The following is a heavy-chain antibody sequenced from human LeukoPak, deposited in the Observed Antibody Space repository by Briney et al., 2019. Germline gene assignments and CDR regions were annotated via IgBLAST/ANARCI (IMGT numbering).Heavy chain of an antibody. V-gene: IGHV3-11*01. J-gene: IGHJ6*02. CDR2: TSRSGGTI. CDR1: GFTFSDYC. CDR3: ARDLDCSGGSCYSDYYYGMDV. Sequence: GGSLRLSCAASGFTFSDYCMNWIRQAPGKGLEWVSYTSRSGGTIYYADSVKGRFTISRDNAKNSLYLQMNSLRAEDTAVYYCARDLDCSGGSCYSDYYYGMDVWGQGTTVTVSS. D-gene: IGHD2-15*01.